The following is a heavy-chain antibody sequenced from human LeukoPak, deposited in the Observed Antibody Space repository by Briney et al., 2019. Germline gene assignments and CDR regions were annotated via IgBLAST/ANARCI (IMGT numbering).Heavy chain of an antibody. V-gene: IGHV1-18*01. D-gene: IGHD4-17*01. CDR3: AKDPSTVTSEYFQH. J-gene: IGHJ1*01. Sequence: ASVKVSCKASGYTFTSYGISWVRQAPGQGLEWMGWISAYNGNTNYAQKLQGRVTMTTDTSTSTAYMELRSLRSDDTAVYYCAKDPSTVTSEYFQHWGQGTLVTVSS. CDR1: GYTFTSYG. CDR2: ISAYNGNT.